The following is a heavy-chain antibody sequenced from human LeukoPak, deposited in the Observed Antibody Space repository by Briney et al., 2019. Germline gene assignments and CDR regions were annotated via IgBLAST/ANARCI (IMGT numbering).Heavy chain of an antibody. D-gene: IGHD3-22*01. CDR2: ISGGSGST. Sequence: PGGSLRLSCAASGFTFSSYAMSWVRQAPGKGLAWVSTISGGSGSTYCADSVKGRFTISRDNSKNTLYLHMNSLRDEDTAVYYCAKHRFESGGYHSTDWGQGTLVTVSS. V-gene: IGHV3-23*01. J-gene: IGHJ4*02. CDR1: GFTFSSYA. CDR3: AKHRFESGGYHSTD.